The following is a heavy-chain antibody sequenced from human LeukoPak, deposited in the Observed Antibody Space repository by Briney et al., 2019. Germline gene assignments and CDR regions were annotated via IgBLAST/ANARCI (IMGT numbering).Heavy chain of an antibody. Sequence: GSLRLSCAASGFTVSGNYMTWVRQAPGKGLEWVSLLYSGGDTNYADSVKGRFTISRDNSKNTLYLQMNSLRAEDTAVYYCARGGYDSGSYYKGPLYYFDYWGQGTLVTVSS. V-gene: IGHV3-53*01. J-gene: IGHJ4*02. D-gene: IGHD3-10*01. CDR3: ARGGYDSGSYYKGPLYYFDY. CDR1: GFTVSGNY. CDR2: LYSGGDT.